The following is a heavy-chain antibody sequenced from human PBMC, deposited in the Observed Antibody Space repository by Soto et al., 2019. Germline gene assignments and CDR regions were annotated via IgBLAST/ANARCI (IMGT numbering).Heavy chain of an antibody. CDR1: GGSFSGYY. Sequence: QVQLQQWGAGLLKPSETLSLTCAVYGGSFSGYYWSWIRQPPGKGLEWIGEINHSGSTNYNPSLKSRVTISVDTSKNQFSLKLSSVTAADTAVYYCARGLNDYVWGSYRYAFDIWGQGTMVTVSS. D-gene: IGHD3-16*02. CDR3: ARGLNDYVWGSYRYAFDI. CDR2: INHSGST. J-gene: IGHJ3*02. V-gene: IGHV4-34*01.